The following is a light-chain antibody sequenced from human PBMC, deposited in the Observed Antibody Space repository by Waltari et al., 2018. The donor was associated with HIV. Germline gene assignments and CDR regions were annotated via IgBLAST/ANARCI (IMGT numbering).Light chain of an antibody. Sequence: DLQMTQFPSSVSASVGDRVPMTCRATQGIANWVAWYQQKPGKAPKLLIHGASILQGGVPSRFSGSGSGTFFTLTINSLQPEDFATYFCQQTNSFPITFGHGTRLDSK. J-gene: IGKJ5*01. CDR1: QGIANW. CDR2: GAS. V-gene: IGKV1D-12*01. CDR3: QQTNSFPIT.